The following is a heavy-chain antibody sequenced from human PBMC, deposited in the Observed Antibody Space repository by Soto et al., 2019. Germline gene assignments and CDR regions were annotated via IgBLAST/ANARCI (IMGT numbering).Heavy chain of an antibody. CDR2: ISSSSSYT. CDR1: GFTFSDYY. Sequence: QVQLVESGGGLVKPGGSLRLSCAASGFTFSDYYMSWIRQAPGKGLEWVSYISSSSSYTNYADSVKGRFTISRDNGKNSLYLQMNSLRAEDTAVYYCARDHYGPGWFDPWGQGTLVTVSS. J-gene: IGHJ5*02. V-gene: IGHV3-11*05. D-gene: IGHD3-10*01. CDR3: ARDHYGPGWFDP.